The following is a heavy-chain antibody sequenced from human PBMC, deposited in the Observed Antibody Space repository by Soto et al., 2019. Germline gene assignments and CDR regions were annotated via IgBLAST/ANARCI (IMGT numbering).Heavy chain of an antibody. V-gene: IGHV3-15*01. Sequence: PGGSLRLSCAASGFTFSNAWMSWVRQAPGKGLEWVGRIKSKTDGGTTDYAAPVKGRFTISRDDSKNTPYLQMNSLKTEDTAVYYCTTYIVVVPPRMDVWGQGTTVTVSS. CDR2: IKSKTDGGTT. CDR1: GFTFSNAW. J-gene: IGHJ6*02. CDR3: TTYIVVVPPRMDV. D-gene: IGHD2-2*01.